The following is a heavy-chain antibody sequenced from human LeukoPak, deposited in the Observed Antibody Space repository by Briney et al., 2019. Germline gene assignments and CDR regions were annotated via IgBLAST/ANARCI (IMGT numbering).Heavy chain of an antibody. Sequence: VASVTVSCKASGYTFTSYYMHWVRQAPGQGLEWMGIINPSGGSTSYAQKFQGRVTMTRDTSTSTVYMELSSLRSEDTAVYYCARDQPVYELWFGRGMVFDPWGQGTLVTVSS. J-gene: IGHJ5*02. CDR3: ARDQPVYELWFGRGMVFDP. D-gene: IGHD3-10*01. V-gene: IGHV1-46*01. CDR1: GYTFTSYY. CDR2: INPSGGST.